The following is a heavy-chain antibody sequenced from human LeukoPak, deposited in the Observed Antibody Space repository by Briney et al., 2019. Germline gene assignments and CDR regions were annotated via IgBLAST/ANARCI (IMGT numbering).Heavy chain of an antibody. Sequence: PGGSLRLSCAASGFSVSTHYMSLVRQAPGKGLEWVSVIYNTGRTYYADSVKGRFTISIDNSKNTLFLQMNSLRADDTAVYYCARVRDGVYSGSYFDYWGQGTLATVSS. CDR1: GFSVSTHY. D-gene: IGHD1-26*01. V-gene: IGHV3-53*01. CDR2: IYNTGRT. CDR3: ARVRDGVYSGSYFDY. J-gene: IGHJ4*02.